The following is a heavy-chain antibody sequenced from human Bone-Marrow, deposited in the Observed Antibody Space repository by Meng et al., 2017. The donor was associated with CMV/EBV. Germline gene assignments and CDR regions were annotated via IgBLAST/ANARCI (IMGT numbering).Heavy chain of an antibody. CDR1: GFTVSSNY. CDR2: IYSGGST. V-gene: IGHV3-53*01. Sequence: GESLKISCAASGFTVSSNYMSWVRQAPGKGLEWVSVIYSGGSTYYADSVKGRFTISRDNAKNSLYLQMNSLRAEDTAVYYCARGLRTGLNWFDPWGQGTLVTVSS. D-gene: IGHD3/OR15-3a*01. CDR3: ARGLRTGLNWFDP. J-gene: IGHJ5*02.